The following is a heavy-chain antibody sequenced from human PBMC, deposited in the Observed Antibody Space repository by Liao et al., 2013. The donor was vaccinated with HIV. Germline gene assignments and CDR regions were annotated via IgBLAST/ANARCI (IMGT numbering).Heavy chain of an antibody. D-gene: IGHD1-7*01. CDR3: ARLDWNYEVLYYYYYMDV. CDR1: GGSISSSSPY. Sequence: QLQLQESGPGLVKPSETLSLTCTVSGGSISSSSPYWGWIRQPPGKGLEWIGSIFYSGSTYHNPSLKSRVTISVDTSKNQFSLKLSSVTAADTAVYYCARLDWNYEVLYYYYYMDVWGKGTTVTVSS. CDR2: IFYSGST. J-gene: IGHJ6*03. V-gene: IGHV4-39*07.